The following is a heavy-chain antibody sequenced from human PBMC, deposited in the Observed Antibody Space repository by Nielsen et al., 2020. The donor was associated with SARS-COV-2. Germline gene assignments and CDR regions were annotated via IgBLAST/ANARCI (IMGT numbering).Heavy chain of an antibody. CDR3: ARQAAWFSGPSYYFDY. CDR2: IYTSGTT. Sequence: SETLSLTCTVSGDSISSGSYYWSWFRLPAGKGLEWIGHIYTSGTTNYNPSLKSRVTISIDTSKSQFSLKLNSVTAADTAVYYCARQAAWFSGPSYYFDYWGQGTLVTVSS. CDR1: GDSISSGSYY. V-gene: IGHV4-61*09. J-gene: IGHJ4*02. D-gene: IGHD1-26*01.